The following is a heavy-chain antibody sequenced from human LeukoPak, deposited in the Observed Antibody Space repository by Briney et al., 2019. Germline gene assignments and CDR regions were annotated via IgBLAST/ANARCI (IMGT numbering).Heavy chain of an antibody. CDR2: ISGSGDDT. V-gene: IGHV3-23*01. CDR1: GFPFSSYA. CDR3: AKDPLNTVMVFPTFDY. J-gene: IGHJ4*02. Sequence: GGSLRLSCVVSGFPFSSYAMSWVRQAPGKGLEWVSGISGSGDDTYYAASVKGRFTVSRDTSKSTLYLQMNSLRAEDTAVYYCAKDPLNTVMVFPTFDYWGQGTLVTVSS. D-gene: IGHD5-18*01.